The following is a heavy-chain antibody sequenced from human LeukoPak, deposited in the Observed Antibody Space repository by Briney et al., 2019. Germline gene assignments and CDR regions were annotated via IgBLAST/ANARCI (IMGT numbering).Heavy chain of an antibody. J-gene: IGHJ6*02. Sequence: GGSLRLSCAASGFTFSSYAMSWVRQAPGKGLEWVSAISGSGGSTYYADSVKGRFTISGDYSKTTLYLQMSSLRAEDTAVYYCAKDLDSSAYYYYGMDVWGQGTTVTVSS. CDR3: AKDLDSSAYYYYGMDV. V-gene: IGHV3-23*01. CDR2: ISGSGGST. CDR1: GFTFSSYA. D-gene: IGHD3-22*01.